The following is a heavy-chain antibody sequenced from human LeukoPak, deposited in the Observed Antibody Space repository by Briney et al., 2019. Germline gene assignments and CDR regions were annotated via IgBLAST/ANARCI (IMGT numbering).Heavy chain of an antibody. CDR2: IHTSGTT. Sequence: SETLFLTCTVSGGSINGYFCTWLRQSAEAGLECIGRIHTSGTTYYNPSFKSRVSMSVDTSNNKFSLRLNSVSAADTAVYYCARDPAGHGRYFDYWGQGALVTVSS. CDR3: ARDPAGHGRYFDY. J-gene: IGHJ4*02. CDR1: GGSINGYF. D-gene: IGHD1-14*01. V-gene: IGHV4-4*07.